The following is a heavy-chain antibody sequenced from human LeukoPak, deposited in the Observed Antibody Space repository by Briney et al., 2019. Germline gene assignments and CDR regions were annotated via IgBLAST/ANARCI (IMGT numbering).Heavy chain of an antibody. D-gene: IGHD3-9*01. V-gene: IGHV1-69*13. J-gene: IGHJ4*02. Sequence: SVKVSCKASGGTFSSYAISWVRQAPGQGLEWMGGIIPTFGTANYAQKFQGRVTITADESTSTAYMELSSLRSEDTAVYYCARVPDYDILTGYPYYFDYWGQGTLVTVSS. CDR2: IIPTFGTA. CDR3: ARVPDYDILTGYPYYFDY. CDR1: GGTFSSYA.